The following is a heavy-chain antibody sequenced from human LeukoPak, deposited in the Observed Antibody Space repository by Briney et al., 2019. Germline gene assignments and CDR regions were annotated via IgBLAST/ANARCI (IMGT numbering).Heavy chain of an antibody. Sequence: SETLSLTCTVSGGSVSSYYWSWIRQPAGKGPEWIGRIYIGGSTKYNLSLKSRVTMSIDTSKNQFSLKLNSVTVADTAVYYCARGTARGGYNLDYWGQGTLVTVSS. D-gene: IGHD5-24*01. CDR3: ARGTARGGYNLDY. CDR2: IYIGGST. J-gene: IGHJ4*02. CDR1: GGSVSSYY. V-gene: IGHV4-4*07.